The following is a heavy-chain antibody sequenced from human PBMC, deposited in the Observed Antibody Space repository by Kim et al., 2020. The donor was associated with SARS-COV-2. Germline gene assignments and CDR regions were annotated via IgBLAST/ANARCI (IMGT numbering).Heavy chain of an antibody. D-gene: IGHD6-6*01. CDR2: IYSGGST. Sequence: GGSLRLSCAASGFTVSSNYMSWVRQAPGKGLEWVSVIYSGGSTYYADSVKGRFTISRDNSKNTLYLQMNSLRAEDTAVYYCATSIAARPSYYYYGMDVWGQGTTVTVSS. J-gene: IGHJ6*02. CDR1: GFTVSSNY. CDR3: ATSIAARPSYYYYGMDV. V-gene: IGHV3-53*01.